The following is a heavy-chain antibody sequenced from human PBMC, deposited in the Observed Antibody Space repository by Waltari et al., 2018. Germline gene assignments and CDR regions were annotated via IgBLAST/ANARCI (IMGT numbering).Heavy chain of an antibody. D-gene: IGHD3-22*01. J-gene: IGHJ4*02. CDR3: ARGGGPRTVVALTFDL. CDR1: GYTFTNFG. CDR2: ISPYNSNA. Sequence: QVQLVQSGAEVKKPGASVKVSCKASGYTFTNFGINWVRQAPGQGLEWMGWISPYNSNADYDQKLQGRVTMTTDTSTKTDHLELRSLGADDTAVYYCARGGGPRTVVALTFDLWGQGTLVTVSS. V-gene: IGHV1-18*01.